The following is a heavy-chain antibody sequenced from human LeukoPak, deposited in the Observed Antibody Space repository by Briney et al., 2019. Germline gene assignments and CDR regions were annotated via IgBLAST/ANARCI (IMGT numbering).Heavy chain of an antibody. V-gene: IGHV3-48*04. Sequence: GGSLRLSCAASGFTFSSYSMNWVRQAPGKELEWVSYISSGSSTIYYADSVKGRFTISRDNAKNSLYLQMNSLRAEDTAVYYCATQKPELRFLEWLSRFDYWGQGTLVTVSS. D-gene: IGHD3-3*01. CDR1: GFTFSSYS. CDR2: ISSGSSTI. CDR3: ATQKPELRFLEWLSRFDY. J-gene: IGHJ4*02.